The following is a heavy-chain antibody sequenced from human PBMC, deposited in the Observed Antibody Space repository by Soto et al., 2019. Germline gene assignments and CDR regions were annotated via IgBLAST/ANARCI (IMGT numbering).Heavy chain of an antibody. D-gene: IGHD5-18*01. J-gene: IGHJ6*02. Sequence: VGSLRLSCAASGFTFSGYGMHWVRQAPGKRLEWVAVIWYDGSNKYYADSVKGRFTISRNNSKNTLYLQMNSLRAEDTAVYYCARDLGGYSYMGKKYYYYGMDVWGQGTTVTVSS. CDR2: IWYDGSNK. CDR3: ARDLGGYSYMGKKYYYYGMDV. CDR1: GFTFSGYG. V-gene: IGHV3-33*01.